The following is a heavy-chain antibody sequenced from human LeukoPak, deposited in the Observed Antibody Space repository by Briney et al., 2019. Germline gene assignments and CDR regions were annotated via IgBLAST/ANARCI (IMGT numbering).Heavy chain of an antibody. Sequence: GGSLRLSCAASGFTFSEYSMNWVRQAPGKGLEWVSFISTSSSHIYYADSVKGRFTIFRDNARNSVSLQMNSLRAEDTAVYYCARQVSGYGSGSFYFDYWGQGMLVTVSS. J-gene: IGHJ4*02. D-gene: IGHD3-10*01. V-gene: IGHV3-21*01. CDR3: ARQVSGYGSGSFYFDY. CDR1: GFTFSEYS. CDR2: ISTSSSHI.